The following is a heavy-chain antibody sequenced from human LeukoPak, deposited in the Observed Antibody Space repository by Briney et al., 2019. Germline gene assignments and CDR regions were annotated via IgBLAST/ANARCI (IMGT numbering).Heavy chain of an antibody. CDR2: INHSGST. Sequence: SETLSLTCAVYGGSFSGYYWSWIRQPPGKGLEWIGEINHSGSTNYNPSLKSRVTISVDTSKNQSSLKLSSVTAADTAVYYCAGPRDGYNYWGQGTLVTVSS. J-gene: IGHJ4*02. V-gene: IGHV4-34*01. CDR1: GGSFSGYY. CDR3: AGPRDGYNY. D-gene: IGHD5-24*01.